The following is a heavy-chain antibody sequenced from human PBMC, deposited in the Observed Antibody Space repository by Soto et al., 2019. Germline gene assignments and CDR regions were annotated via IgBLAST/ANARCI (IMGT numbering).Heavy chain of an antibody. Sequence: ASVKVSCKVSGYSFTKYYLHWVRQAPGQGLEWMAIINPSSGDTTYAQKFQGRVTVTSYTSTSTVYMELRSLTSEDTAIYYCARVALSGGCWLDPWGQGTRFTVSS. CDR3: ARVALSGGCWLDP. D-gene: IGHD1-26*01. V-gene: IGHV1-46*01. CDR1: GYSFTKYY. J-gene: IGHJ5*02. CDR2: INPSSGDT.